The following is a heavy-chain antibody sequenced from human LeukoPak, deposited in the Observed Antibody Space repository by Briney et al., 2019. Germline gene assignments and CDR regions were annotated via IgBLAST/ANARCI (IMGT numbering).Heavy chain of an antibody. J-gene: IGHJ1*01. V-gene: IGHV3-21*01. D-gene: IGHD3-22*01. CDR1: GFTFSSYS. CDR2: ISSSSSYI. CDR3: ARDAFQYYYDSSGYMQYFQH. Sequence: GGSLRLSCAASGFTFSSYSMNWVRQAPGKGLEWVSSISSSSSYIYYADSVKGRFTISRDNAKNSLYLQMNSLRAEDMAVYYCARDAFQYYYDSSGYMQYFQHWGQGTLVTVSS.